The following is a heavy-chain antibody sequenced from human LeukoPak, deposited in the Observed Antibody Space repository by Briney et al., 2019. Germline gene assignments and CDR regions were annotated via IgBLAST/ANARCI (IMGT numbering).Heavy chain of an antibody. V-gene: IGHV3-23*01. CDR1: GFTFSSYG. J-gene: IGHJ4*02. Sequence: GGSLRLSCAASGFTFSSYGMSWVRQAPGKGLEWVSAISGSGGSTYYADSVKGRFTISRDNSKNTLYLQMNSLRAEDTAVYYCARDQDYQQNYFDYWGQGTLVTVSS. D-gene: IGHD4-11*01. CDR2: ISGSGGST. CDR3: ARDQDYQQNYFDY.